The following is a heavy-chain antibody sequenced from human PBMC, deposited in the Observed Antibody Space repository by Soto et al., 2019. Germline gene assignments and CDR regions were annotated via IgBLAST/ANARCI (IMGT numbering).Heavy chain of an antibody. J-gene: IGHJ6*02. D-gene: IGHD1-26*01. CDR3: PRGGAGPTDSSYAMDV. CDR2: ISAHNGNT. CDR1: GYTFSTYA. Sequence: ASVKVSCKASGYTFSTYAISWVRQAPGQGLEWMGWISAHNGNTNYAQRLQGRVTMTTDTSTSTASMELRSLRSDDTAVYYCPRGGAGPTDSSYAMDVWGQGTTVTVSS. V-gene: IGHV1-18*01.